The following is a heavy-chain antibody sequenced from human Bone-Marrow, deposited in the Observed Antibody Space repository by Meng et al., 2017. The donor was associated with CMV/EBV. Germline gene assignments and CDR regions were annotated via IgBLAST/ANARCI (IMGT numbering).Heavy chain of an antibody. D-gene: IGHD2-2*01. CDR3: ARGRIIVVVPAAPGVPWFDP. Sequence: SETLSLTCAVYGGSFSGYYWSWIRQPPGKGLEWIGEINHSGSTNYNPSLKSRVTISVDTSKNQFSLKLSSVTAADTAVYYCARGRIIVVVPAAPGVPWFDPWGQGTLVTLSS. CDR2: INHSGST. V-gene: IGHV4-34*01. CDR1: GGSFSGYY. J-gene: IGHJ5*02.